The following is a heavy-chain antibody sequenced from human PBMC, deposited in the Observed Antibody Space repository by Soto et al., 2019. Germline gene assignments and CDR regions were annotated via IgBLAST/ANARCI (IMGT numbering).Heavy chain of an antibody. Sequence: ESGPTLVNPTQTLTLTCTFSGFSLSTSGVGVGWIRQPPGKALEWLALIYWDDDKRYRPSLKSRLTITKDTSQNQVVLTMTNMDPVDTATYYCARYGSGSYYTLAPYYFDYWGQGTLVTVSS. V-gene: IGHV2-5*02. J-gene: IGHJ4*02. CDR2: IYWDDDK. CDR3: ARYGSGSYYTLAPYYFDY. CDR1: GFSLSTSGVG. D-gene: IGHD3-10*01.